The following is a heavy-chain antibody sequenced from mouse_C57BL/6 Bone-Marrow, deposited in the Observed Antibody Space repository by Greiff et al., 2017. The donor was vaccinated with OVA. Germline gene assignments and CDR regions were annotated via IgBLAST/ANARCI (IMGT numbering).Heavy chain of an antibody. J-gene: IGHJ3*01. CDR3: ARSYGNLGAY. D-gene: IGHD2-1*01. Sequence: VQLQQPGAELVKPGASVKLSCKASGYTFTSYWMHWVKQRPGQGLEWIGMIHPKSGSTNYNEKFKSKATLTVDKSSSTAYMQLSSLTSEDSAVYYCARSYGNLGAYWGQGTLVTVSA. CDR1: GYTFTSYW. CDR2: IHPKSGST. V-gene: IGHV1-64*01.